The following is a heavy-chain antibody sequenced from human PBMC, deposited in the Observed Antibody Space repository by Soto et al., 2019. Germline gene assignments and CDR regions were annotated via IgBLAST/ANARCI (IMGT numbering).Heavy chain of an antibody. CDR1: GFTFSRHT. Sequence: QVQLEESGGGMVQPGRSLRLSCAASGFTFSRHTMHWVRQAPGKGLEWMASISYDGSNKYYADSVKGRFTISRDNSKNTLSVQMDSLRAEYTAVYYCARDRLRLGELSLLGYFDYWGQGTLVTVSS. V-gene: IGHV3-30*04. J-gene: IGHJ4*02. CDR2: ISYDGSNK. CDR3: ARDRLRLGELSLLGYFDY. D-gene: IGHD3-16*02.